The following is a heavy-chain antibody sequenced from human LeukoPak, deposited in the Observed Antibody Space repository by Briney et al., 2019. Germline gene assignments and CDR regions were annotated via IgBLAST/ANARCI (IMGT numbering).Heavy chain of an antibody. V-gene: IGHV4-59*01. Sequence: SETLSLTCTVSGGSISSYYWSWIRQPPGKGLEWIGYIYYSGSTNYNPSLKSRVTISVDTSKNQFSLKLSSVTAADTAVYYCAREGYYYYMDVWGKGTTVTISS. J-gene: IGHJ6*03. CDR2: IYYSGST. CDR1: GGSISSYY. CDR3: AREGYYYYMDV.